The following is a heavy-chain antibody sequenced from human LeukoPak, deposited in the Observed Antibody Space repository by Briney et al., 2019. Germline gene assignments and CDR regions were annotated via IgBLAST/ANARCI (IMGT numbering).Heavy chain of an antibody. CDR1: GGSFSSHY. CDR3: ARVLQNYYYLDV. J-gene: IGHJ6*03. CDR2: IYDSEST. Sequence: SETLPLTCTVSGGSFSSHYWSWVRQPPGKGLEWIGNIYDSESTHYKSSLKSRVTISVDTSKNQFSLRLSSVTAADTAVYYCARVLQNYYYLDVWGKGTTVTVSS. D-gene: IGHD3-3*01. V-gene: IGHV4-59*11.